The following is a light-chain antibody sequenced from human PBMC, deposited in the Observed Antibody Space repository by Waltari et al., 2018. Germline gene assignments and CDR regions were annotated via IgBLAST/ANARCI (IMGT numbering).Light chain of an antibody. CDR1: QSVLYSSNNKNY. CDR3: LQDNNYPLS. V-gene: IGKV4-1*01. CDR2: WSS. Sequence: DIVMTQSPDSLAVSLGERATINCKSSQSVLYSSNNKNYLAWFQQRPGQPPKLLIYWSSTRESGVPDRFSASGSGTDFTLTISSLEPEDFATYYCLQDNNYPLSSGQGTKLEIK. J-gene: IGKJ2*03.